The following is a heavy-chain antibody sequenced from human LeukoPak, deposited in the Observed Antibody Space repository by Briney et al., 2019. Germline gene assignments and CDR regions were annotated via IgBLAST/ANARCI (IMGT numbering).Heavy chain of an antibody. J-gene: IGHJ4*02. Sequence: GGSLTLSCAASGFTFSSYSMNWVRQAPGKGLEWVSYISSSSTIYYADSVKGRFSISRDDTKNSLYLQMNSLRAEDPAFYYCGRDEGYDSPGGGQGTLVTVSS. CDR3: GRDEGYDSPG. V-gene: IGHV3-21*05. CDR1: GFTFSSYS. D-gene: IGHD3-16*01. CDR2: ISSSSTI.